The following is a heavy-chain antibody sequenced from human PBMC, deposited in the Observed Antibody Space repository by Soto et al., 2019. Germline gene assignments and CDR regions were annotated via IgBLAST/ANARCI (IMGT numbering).Heavy chain of an antibody. J-gene: IGHJ6*03. CDR3: ARVGRFGMVIYYYYYYYMDV. CDR2: IYSGGST. D-gene: IGHD3-3*01. Sequence: GGSLRLSCAASGFTVSSNYMSWVRQAPGKGLEWVSVIYSGGSTYYADSVKGRFTISRDNSKNTLYLQMNSLRAEDTAVYYCARVGRFGMVIYYYYYYYMDVWGKGTTVTVS. CDR1: GFTVSSNY. V-gene: IGHV3-66*01.